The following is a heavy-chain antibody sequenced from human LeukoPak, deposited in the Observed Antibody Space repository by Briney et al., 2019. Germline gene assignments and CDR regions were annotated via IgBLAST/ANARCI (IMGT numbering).Heavy chain of an antibody. Sequence: PGGSLRLSCAPSGFIFSDYWFHWVRQTPGQGLVWVSRINTDGSRTNYADSVKGRFTISRDNAENTMYLQMNSLRAEDTAVYYCARVMSGSYDWFDPWGQGTLVTVSS. CDR2: INTDGSRT. CDR3: ARVMSGSYDWFDP. J-gene: IGHJ5*02. D-gene: IGHD1-26*01. CDR1: GFIFSDYW. V-gene: IGHV3-74*01.